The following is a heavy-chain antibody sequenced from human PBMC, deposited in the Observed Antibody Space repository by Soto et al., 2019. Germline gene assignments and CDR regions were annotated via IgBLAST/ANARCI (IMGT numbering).Heavy chain of an antibody. CDR3: ERHISGNSCMYV. CDR2: IYYSGST. V-gene: IGHV4-39*01. D-gene: IGHD6-25*01. Sequence: SETLSLTCTVSGGSISSSSYYWGWIRQPPGKGLECIGSIYYSGSTSYNPSLKSRVTISVDTSKNQFSLKLSSVTAADTAVYYCERHISGNSCMYVWGPGYTVTVS. J-gene: IGHJ6*02. CDR1: GGSISSSSYY.